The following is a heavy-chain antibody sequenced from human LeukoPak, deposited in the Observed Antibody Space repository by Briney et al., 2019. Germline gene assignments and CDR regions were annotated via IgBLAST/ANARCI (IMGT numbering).Heavy chain of an antibody. CDR1: GGSISSGGYY. CDR2: IYYSGST. D-gene: IGHD5-12*01. J-gene: IGHJ4*02. Sequence: SETLSLTCTGSGGSISSGGYYWSWIRQHPGKGLEWIGYIYYSGSTYYNPSLKSRVTISVDTSKNQFSLKLSSVTAADTAVYYCATERTGYDFIFWGQGTLVTVSS. CDR3: ATERTGYDFIF. V-gene: IGHV4-31*03.